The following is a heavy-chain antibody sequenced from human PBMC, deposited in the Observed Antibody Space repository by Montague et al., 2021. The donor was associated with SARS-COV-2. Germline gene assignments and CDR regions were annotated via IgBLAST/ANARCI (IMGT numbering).Heavy chain of an antibody. Sequence: SETLSLTYTVSGDSFNSPKYYCAWIRQPPGKGLEWIGSSYYSGTTYDNPSLRSQVTISVDTSKTQFSLKMNSVTAADTAVYYCARGSYGSGSYHAFDIWSRGTVVAVSS. CDR1: GDSFNSPKYY. J-gene: IGHJ3*02. CDR2: SYYSGTT. V-gene: IGHV4-39*01. D-gene: IGHD3-10*01. CDR3: ARGSYGSGSYHAFDI.